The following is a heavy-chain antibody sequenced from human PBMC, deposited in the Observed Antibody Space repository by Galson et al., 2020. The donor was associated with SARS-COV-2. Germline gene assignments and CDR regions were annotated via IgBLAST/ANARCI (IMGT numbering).Heavy chain of an antibody. CDR2: IDWDDDK. CDR3: ARSYYDILTGYYWTFDY. D-gene: IGHD3-9*01. V-gene: IGHV2-70*04. J-gene: IGHJ4*02. Sequence: SGPTLVKPTQTLTLTCTFSGFSLSTSGMRVRWIRQPPGKALEWLARIDWDDDKFYSTSLKTRLTISKDTSKNQVVLTMTNMDPVDTATYYCARSYYDILTGYYWTFDYWGQGTLVTVSS. CDR1: GFSLSTSGMR.